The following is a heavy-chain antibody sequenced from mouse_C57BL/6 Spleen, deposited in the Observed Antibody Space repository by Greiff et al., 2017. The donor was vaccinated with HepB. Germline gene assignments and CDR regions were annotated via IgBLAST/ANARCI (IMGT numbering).Heavy chain of an antibody. CDR3: ARNYGSRGSWFAY. J-gene: IGHJ3*01. D-gene: IGHD1-1*01. CDR2: IDPSDSYT. CDR1: GYTFTSYW. Sequence: QVQLQQPGAELVMPGASVKLSCKASGYTFTSYWMHWVKQRPGQGLEWIGEIDPSDSYTNYNQKFKGKSTLTVDKSSSTAYMQLSSLTSEDSAVYYCARNYGSRGSWFAYWGQGTLVTVSA. V-gene: IGHV1-69*01.